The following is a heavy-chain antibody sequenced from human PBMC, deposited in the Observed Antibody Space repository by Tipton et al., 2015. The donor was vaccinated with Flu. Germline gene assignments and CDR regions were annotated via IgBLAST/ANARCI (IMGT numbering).Heavy chain of an antibody. CDR1: GFTFNSFA. D-gene: IGHD6-19*01. CDR2: IIDSGTGT. Sequence: SLRLSCAASGFTFNSFAMNWVRQAPGKGLEWVSSIIDSGTGTYYADSVKGRFTISRDNSKNTLYLQMNNLRAEDTAVYYCAKDLRHNCGWCGGDFWGPGTLVTVSS. CDR3: AKDLRHNCGWCGGDF. V-gene: IGHV3-23*01. J-gene: IGHJ4*01.